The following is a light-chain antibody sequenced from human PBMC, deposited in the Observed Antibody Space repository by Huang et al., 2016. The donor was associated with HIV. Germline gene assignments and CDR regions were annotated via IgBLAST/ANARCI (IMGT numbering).Light chain of an antibody. CDR2: GAS. J-gene: IGKJ5*01. V-gene: IGKV3-15*01. CDR3: QQYDNGPIA. CDR1: QSVSSN. Sequence: EIVMTQSPATLSVSPGERATLSCRASQSVSSNLAWYHQKHGQAPRLLIYGASTRGTGVPARFSGSGSGTEFTLTISSLQSEDFAVYYCQQYDNGPIAFGQGTRLEI.